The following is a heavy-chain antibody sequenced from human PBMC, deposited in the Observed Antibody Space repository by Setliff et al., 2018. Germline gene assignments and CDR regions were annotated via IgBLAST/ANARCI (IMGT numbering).Heavy chain of an antibody. CDR3: GRRPRVTPRTIDV. J-gene: IGHJ4*02. CDR1: GDSINSGDYY. CDR2: IFHSGDT. D-gene: IGHD2-21*02. Sequence: SSETLSLTCTVSGDSINSGDYYWHWIRQQPGKGPEWIGYIFHSGDTLYNPSLKSRLVISIDTSKNHFSLSLTSVTAADTAFYYCGRRPRVTPRTIDVWGQGALVTVSS. V-gene: IGHV4-31*03.